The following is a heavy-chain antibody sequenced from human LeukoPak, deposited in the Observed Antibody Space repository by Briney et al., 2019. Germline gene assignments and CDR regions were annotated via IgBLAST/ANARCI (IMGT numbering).Heavy chain of an antibody. V-gene: IGHV3-74*01. Sequence: PGGSLRLSCEASGFTFRSYWMHWVRQAPGKGLMWVSCIETDGSSTNYADSVKGRFTISRDNARNTVYLQMNSLRADDTAVYYCARDPSSWNGFFDSWGQGTLVTVSS. CDR2: IETDGSST. CDR1: GFTFRSYW. D-gene: IGHD6-13*01. J-gene: IGHJ4*02. CDR3: ARDPSSWNGFFDS.